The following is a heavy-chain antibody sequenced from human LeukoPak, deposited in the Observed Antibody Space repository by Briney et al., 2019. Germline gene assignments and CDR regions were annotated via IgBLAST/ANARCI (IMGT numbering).Heavy chain of an antibody. CDR2: IYYSGST. Sequence: SETLSLTCTVSGGSISSYYWSWIRQPPGKGLEWIGYIYYSGSTNYNPSLKSRVTISVDTSKNQFSLKLSSVTAAGTAVYYCARGDCSSTSCYFHGMDVWGQGTTVTVSS. J-gene: IGHJ6*02. CDR1: GGSISSYY. D-gene: IGHD2-2*01. CDR3: ARGDCSSTSCYFHGMDV. V-gene: IGHV4-59*01.